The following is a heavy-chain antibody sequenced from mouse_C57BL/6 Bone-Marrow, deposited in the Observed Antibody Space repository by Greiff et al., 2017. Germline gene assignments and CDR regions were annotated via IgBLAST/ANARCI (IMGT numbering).Heavy chain of an antibody. Sequence: QVQLKESGAELARPGASVKLSCKASGYTFTSYGISWVKQRTGQGLEWIGEIYPRSGNTYYNEKFKGKATLTADKSSSTAYMELRSLTSEDSAVYFCARGLRRAYYAMDYWGQGTSVTVSS. CDR3: ARGLRRAYYAMDY. CDR1: GYTFTSYG. V-gene: IGHV1-81*01. CDR2: IYPRSGNT. D-gene: IGHD2-2*01. J-gene: IGHJ4*01.